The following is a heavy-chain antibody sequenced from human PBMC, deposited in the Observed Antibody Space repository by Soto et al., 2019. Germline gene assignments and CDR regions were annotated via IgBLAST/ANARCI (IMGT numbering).Heavy chain of an antibody. CDR3: ASCSSGYFYFDS. D-gene: IGHD3-22*01. J-gene: IGHJ4*02. V-gene: IGHV5-51*01. Sequence: GESLKISCEGSGYSFSSHWIGWVRQMTGKGVESRGIVYTGESDTRYSPSFQGQVTISAYKSISTVYLQWCSLRASDIAMYYCASCSSGYFYFDSSGQGTMVPVSS. CDR1: GYSFSSHW. CDR2: VYTGESDT.